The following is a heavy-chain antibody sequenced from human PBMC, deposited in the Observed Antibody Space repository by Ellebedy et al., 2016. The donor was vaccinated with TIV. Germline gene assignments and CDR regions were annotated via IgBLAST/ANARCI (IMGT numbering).Heavy chain of an antibody. Sequence: PGGSLRLSCAASGFTFSSYWMSWVRQAQGKGLEWVANINQDGSGEYYVDSVKGRFTVSRDNAKNSLYLQMNSLSAEDTAVYYCARAGGIGVVDYWGQGPLVTVSS. CDR3: ARAGGIGVVDY. V-gene: IGHV3-7*01. CDR1: GFTFSSYW. J-gene: IGHJ4*02. CDR2: INQDGSGE. D-gene: IGHD3-3*01.